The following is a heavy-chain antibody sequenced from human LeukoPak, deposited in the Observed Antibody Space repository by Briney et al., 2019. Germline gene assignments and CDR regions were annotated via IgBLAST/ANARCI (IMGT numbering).Heavy chain of an antibody. J-gene: IGHJ4*02. Sequence: PSDTLSLTCTISGASFSGGAYYWTWLRQPAGLGLEGVVRVFTSGSTYYNPPLRGRVTISIYTSKNQFSLELNSVTATDTAVYYCARGVEYSYESSGYYSTGNFDYWGAGTLVTLSS. CDR1: GASFSGGAYY. V-gene: IGHV4-61*02. D-gene: IGHD3-22*01. CDR2: VFTSGST. CDR3: ARGVEYSYESSGYYSTGNFDY.